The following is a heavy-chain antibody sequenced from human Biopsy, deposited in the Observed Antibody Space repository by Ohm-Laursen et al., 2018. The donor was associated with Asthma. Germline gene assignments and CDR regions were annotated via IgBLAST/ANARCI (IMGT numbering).Heavy chain of an antibody. J-gene: IGHJ4*02. D-gene: IGHD2-2*01. CDR2: INQYGSEE. CDR3: ARVAWDIVVVPAAMPGAYFDH. CDR1: AFTFSTYW. V-gene: IGHV3-7*05. Sequence: SLRLSCAAPAFTFSTYWMTWVRQAPGKGLQWVATINQYGSEESYVDSVKGRSTISRDNAKNSLYLQMNSLRVDDTAFYYCARVAWDIVVVPAAMPGAYFDHWGQGALVTVSS.